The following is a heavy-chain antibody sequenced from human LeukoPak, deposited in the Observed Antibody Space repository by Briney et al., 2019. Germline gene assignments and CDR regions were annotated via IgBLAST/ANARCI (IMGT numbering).Heavy chain of an antibody. D-gene: IGHD4-17*01. CDR2: IYYSGST. CDR3: ARGFRGRGGDYFGYYYYYMDV. Sequence: SETLSLTCTVSGGSISSYYWSWIRQPPGKGLEWIGYIYYSGSTNYNPSLKSRVTISVDTSKNQFSLKLSSVTAADTAVYYCARGFRGRGGDYFGYYYYYMDVWGKGTTVTISS. J-gene: IGHJ6*03. CDR1: GGSISSYY. V-gene: IGHV4-59*01.